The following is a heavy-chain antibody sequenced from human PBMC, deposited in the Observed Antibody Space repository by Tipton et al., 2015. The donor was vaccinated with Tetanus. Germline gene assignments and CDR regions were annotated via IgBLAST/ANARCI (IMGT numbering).Heavy chain of an antibody. D-gene: IGHD3-22*01. CDR1: GGSFSGYY. CDR2: INHSGST. Sequence: TLSLTCAVYGGSFSGYYWSWIRQPPGKGLEWIGEINHSGSTNYNPSLKSRVTISVDTSKNQFSLKLSSVTAADTAVYYCASLYYYDSSGYPDAFDIWGQGTLVTVSS. CDR3: ASLYYYDSSGYPDAFDI. J-gene: IGHJ3*02. V-gene: IGHV4-34*01.